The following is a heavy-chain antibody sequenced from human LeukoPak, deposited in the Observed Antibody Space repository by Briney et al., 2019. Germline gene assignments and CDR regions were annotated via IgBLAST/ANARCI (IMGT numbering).Heavy chain of an antibody. CDR2: MRYDGSRE. Sequence: GGSLRLSCTASGFILSTHGMHWVRQAPGKGLEWVAGMRYDGSREDYADSVKGRFTISRDMSKNTLNLQMNSLRVEDTAMFYCARDLSFGSLDFRGQGTLVTVSS. V-gene: IGHV3-33*01. CDR3: ARDLSFGSLDF. CDR1: GFILSTHG. J-gene: IGHJ4*02. D-gene: IGHD1-26*01.